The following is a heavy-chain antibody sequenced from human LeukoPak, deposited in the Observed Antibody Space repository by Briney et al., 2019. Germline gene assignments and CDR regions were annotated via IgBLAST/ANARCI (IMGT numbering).Heavy chain of an antibody. CDR2: ISSSSSYI. CDR1: GFTFSSYS. V-gene: IGHV3-21*01. J-gene: IGHJ3*02. CDR3: ARAYYYDSSGYPPLDAFDI. D-gene: IGHD3-22*01. Sequence: GGSLRLSRAASGFTFSSYSMNWVRQAPGKGLEWVSSISSSSSYIYYADSVKGRFTISRDNAKNSLYLQMNSLRAEDTAVYYCARAYYYDSSGYPPLDAFDIWGQGTMVTVSS.